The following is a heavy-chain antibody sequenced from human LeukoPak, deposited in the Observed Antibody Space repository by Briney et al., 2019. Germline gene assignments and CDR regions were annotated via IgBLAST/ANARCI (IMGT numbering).Heavy chain of an antibody. CDR2: MKPNSGDT. CDR3: ASGRTIFYSYRDV. V-gene: IGHV1-2*02. D-gene: IGHD3-3*02. Sequence: ASVKVSCKASGYTFTGDYIHWVRQAPGQGVEWMGWMKPNSGDTNYAQTFQGRVTMTRDTSISTVYMELSRLRFDDPAVYYCASGRTIFYSYRDVWGKGTTVTISS. J-gene: IGHJ6*03. CDR1: GYTFTGDY.